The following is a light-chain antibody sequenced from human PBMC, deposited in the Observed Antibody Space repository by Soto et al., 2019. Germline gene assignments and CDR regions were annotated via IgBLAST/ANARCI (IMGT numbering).Light chain of an antibody. J-gene: IGKJ1*01. V-gene: IGKV1-5*01. CDR2: DAS. CDR3: HQYNSYWT. Sequence: DVQMKRAHSTRCGSIEDRVTITCRASQSISSWLAWYQQKPGKAPKLLIYDASSLESGVPSRFSGSGSGTEFTLTISCLQPDDFATYFCHQYNSYWTLGQGTKLDSK. CDR1: QSISSW.